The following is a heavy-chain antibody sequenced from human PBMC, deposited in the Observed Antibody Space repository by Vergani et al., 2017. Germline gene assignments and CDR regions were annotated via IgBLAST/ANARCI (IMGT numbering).Heavy chain of an antibody. CDR1: GYTFPSYG. CDR3: ARAPTNIVVVPAAKGGNWFDP. V-gene: IGHV1-18*04. D-gene: IGHD2-2*01. CDR2: ISAYNGNT. J-gene: IGHJ5*02. Sequence: QVQLVQSGAEVKKPGASVKVSCKASGYTFPSYGISWVRQAPGQGLEWMGWISAYNGNTNYAQKLQGRVTMTTDTSTSTAYMEMRSLRSDDTAVYYCARAPTNIVVVPAAKGGNWFDPWGQGTLVTVSS.